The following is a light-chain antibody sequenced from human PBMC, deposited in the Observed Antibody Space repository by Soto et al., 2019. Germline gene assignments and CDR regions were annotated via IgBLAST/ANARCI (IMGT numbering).Light chain of an antibody. Sequence: EVVLTQSPGTVSLSPGERATLSCRASQSITSSYIAWYQQKPGQAPRLLIYAASSRATGIPDRFSGSGSGTDFTLSISRLEPEDFAVYYCQQYRSSVTWTFGQGTKVEIK. V-gene: IGKV3-20*01. CDR3: QQYRSSVTWT. CDR1: QSITSSY. J-gene: IGKJ1*01. CDR2: AAS.